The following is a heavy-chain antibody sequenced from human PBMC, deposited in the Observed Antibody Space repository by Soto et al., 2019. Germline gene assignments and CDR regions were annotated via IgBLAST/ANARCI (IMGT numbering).Heavy chain of an antibody. CDR3: AVAGAGYFDY. CDR1: GGSFSGYY. Sequence: TSEALSLTCAVYGGSFSGYYWSWIRQPPGKGLEWIGEINHSGSTNYNPSLKSRVTISVDTSKNQFSLKLSSVTAADTAVYYCAVAGAGYFDYWGQGTLVTVSS. CDR2: INHSGST. D-gene: IGHD4-17*01. V-gene: IGHV4-34*01. J-gene: IGHJ4*02.